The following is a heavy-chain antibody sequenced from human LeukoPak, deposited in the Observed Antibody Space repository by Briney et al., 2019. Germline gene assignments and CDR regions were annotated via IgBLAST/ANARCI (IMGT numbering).Heavy chain of an antibody. CDR2: IYYSGST. D-gene: IGHD6-19*01. Sequence: SETLSLTCTVSSGSISSSSYYWGWVRQPPGKGLEWIGSIYYSGSTYYNPSLKSRVTISVDTSKNQFSLKLSSVIAADTAVYYCARQGIAVAGYDYWGQGTLVTVSS. CDR1: SGSISSSSYY. V-gene: IGHV4-39*01. J-gene: IGHJ4*02. CDR3: ARQGIAVAGYDY.